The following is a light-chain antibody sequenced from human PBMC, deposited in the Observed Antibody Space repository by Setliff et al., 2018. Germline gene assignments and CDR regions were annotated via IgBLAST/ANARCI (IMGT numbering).Light chain of an antibody. V-gene: IGLV2-8*01. CDR1: SNDVGAYNY. CDR2: EVT. Sequence: QSALTQPPSASGSPGQSLTISCIGTSNDVGAYNYVSWYQQHPGKAPKLMIYEVTKRPSGVPDRFSGSKSGNTASLTVSGLQGEDEADYYCSSYASSINPYVFGTGTKVTV. CDR3: SSYASSINPYV. J-gene: IGLJ1*01.